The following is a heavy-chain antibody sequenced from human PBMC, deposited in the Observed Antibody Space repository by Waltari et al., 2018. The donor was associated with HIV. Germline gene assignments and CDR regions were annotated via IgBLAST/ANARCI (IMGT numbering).Heavy chain of an antibody. CDR2: IIPSFGTA. D-gene: IGHD5-18*01. J-gene: IGHJ6*02. CDR3: ARDGYSYGYDYYYYGMDV. Sequence: QVQLVQSGAEVKKPGSSVKVSCKASGGTFSSYAISWVRQAPGQGLEWMGGIIPSFGTANYAQKFQGRVTITADESTSTAYMELSSLRSEDTAVYYCARDGYSYGYDYYYYGMDVWGQGTTVTVSS. CDR1: GGTFSSYA. V-gene: IGHV1-69*12.